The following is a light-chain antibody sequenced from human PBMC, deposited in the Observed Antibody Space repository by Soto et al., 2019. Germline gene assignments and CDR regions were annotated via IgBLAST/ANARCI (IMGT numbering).Light chain of an antibody. CDR2: DVS. Sequence: QSALTQSASVSGSPGQSITISCTGTSSDVGGYNYVSWYQQHPGKAPKFMIYDVSNRLSGVSNRFSGSKSGNTASLTISGLQAEDEADYYCCSYTTSNTRQIVFGTGTKVTVL. V-gene: IGLV2-14*01. J-gene: IGLJ1*01. CDR1: SSDVGGYNY. CDR3: CSYTTSNTRQIV.